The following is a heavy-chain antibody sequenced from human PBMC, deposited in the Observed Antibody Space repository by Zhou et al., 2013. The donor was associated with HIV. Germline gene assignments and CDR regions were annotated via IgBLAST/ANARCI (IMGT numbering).Heavy chain of an antibody. CDR2: IIPILGIA. V-gene: IGHV1-69*04. CDR1: GGTFSSYA. J-gene: IGHJ6*03. CDR3: ARENTAMALDYYYMDV. D-gene: IGHD5-18*01. Sequence: QVQLVQSGAEVKKPGSSVKVSCKASGGTFSSYAISWVRQAPGQGLEWMGRIIPILGIANYAQKFQGRVTITADKSTSTAYMELSSLRSEDTAVYYCARENTAMALDYYYMDVWGKGTTGHRLL.